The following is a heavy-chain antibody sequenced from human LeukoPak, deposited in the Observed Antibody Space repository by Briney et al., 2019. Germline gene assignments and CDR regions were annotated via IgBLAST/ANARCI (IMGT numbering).Heavy chain of an antibody. D-gene: IGHD2-2*03. Sequence: GKSLRLSCAASGFTFSTYWMSWVRQAPGKGLEWVANIRQDGNKIYYVDSVKGRFTNSRDNAKNSLYLQMNNLRAEDTAVYYCAKDGYCSSTSCYAFDIWGQGTVVTVSS. V-gene: IGHV3-7*01. J-gene: IGHJ3*02. CDR2: IRQDGNKI. CDR1: GFTFSTYW. CDR3: AKDGYCSSTSCYAFDI.